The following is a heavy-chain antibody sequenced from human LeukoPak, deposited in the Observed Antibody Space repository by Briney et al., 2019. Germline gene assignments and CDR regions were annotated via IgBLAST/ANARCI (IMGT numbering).Heavy chain of an antibody. J-gene: IGHJ4*02. CDR2: ISSSSSTI. Sequence: GGSLRLSCAASGFTYSSYSMNWVRQAPGKGLEWVSYISSSSSTIYYADSVKGRFTISRDNAKNSLYLQMNSLRAEDTAVYYCARVGAVAGPQHIDYWGQGTLVTVSS. CDR1: GFTYSSYS. V-gene: IGHV3-48*01. CDR3: ARVGAVAGPQHIDY. D-gene: IGHD6-19*01.